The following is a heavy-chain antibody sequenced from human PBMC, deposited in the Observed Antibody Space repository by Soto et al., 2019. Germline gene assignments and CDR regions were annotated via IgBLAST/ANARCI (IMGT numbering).Heavy chain of an antibody. Sequence: PSQTLSLTCALSGDSVSSNSAAWNWIRQSPSRGLEWLGRTYYRSKWYNDYAVSVKSRITINPDTSKNQSSLQLNSVTPEDTAVYYCARVIAAAGTGFGYGMDVWGQGTTVTVSS. CDR3: ARVIAAAGTGFGYGMDV. CDR1: GDSVSSNSAA. CDR2: TYYRSKWYN. J-gene: IGHJ6*02. V-gene: IGHV6-1*01. D-gene: IGHD6-13*01.